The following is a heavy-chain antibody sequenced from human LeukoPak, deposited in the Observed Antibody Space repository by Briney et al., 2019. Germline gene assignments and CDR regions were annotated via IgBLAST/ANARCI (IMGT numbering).Heavy chain of an antibody. J-gene: IGHJ1*01. D-gene: IGHD2-2*01. Sequence: SVKVSCKASGGTFSSYAISWVRQAPGQGLEWMGGIIPIFGTANYAQKFQGRVTITADESTSTAYMELSSLRSEDTAVYYCASPDDYCSSTSCYARGYFQHWGQGTLVTVSS. V-gene: IGHV1-69*13. CDR1: GGTFSSYA. CDR3: ASPDDYCSSTSCYARGYFQH. CDR2: IIPIFGTA.